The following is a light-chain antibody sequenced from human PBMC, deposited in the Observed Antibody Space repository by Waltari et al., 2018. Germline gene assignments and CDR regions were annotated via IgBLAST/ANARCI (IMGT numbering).Light chain of an antibody. CDR1: PGISSY. Sequence: AIRITQSPSSLSASTGDRVTITCRASPGISSYLAWYQQKPGKAPKLLIYGASTLQSGVPSRFSGSGSGTDFTLTISCLQSEDFATYYCQQYHNYPFFGGGTTVEIK. V-gene: IGKV1-8*01. J-gene: IGKJ4*01. CDR3: QQYHNYPF. CDR2: GAS.